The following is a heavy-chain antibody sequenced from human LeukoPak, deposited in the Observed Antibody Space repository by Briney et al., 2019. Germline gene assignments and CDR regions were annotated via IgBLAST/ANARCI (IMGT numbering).Heavy chain of an antibody. V-gene: IGHV4-59*01. CDR2: IYYSGST. J-gene: IGHJ2*01. D-gene: IGHD3-10*01. Sequence: SETLSLTCTVSGGSISSYYWSWIRQPPGKGLEWIGYIYYSGSTNYNPSLKSRVTISVDTSKNQFSLKLSSVTAADTAVYYCARHFEYGSIWGWYFDLWGRGTLVTVSS. CDR3: ARHFEYGSIWGWYFDL. CDR1: GGSISSYY.